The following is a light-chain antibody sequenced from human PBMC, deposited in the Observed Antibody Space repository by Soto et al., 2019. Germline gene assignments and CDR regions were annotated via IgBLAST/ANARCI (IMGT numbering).Light chain of an antibody. CDR2: EVS. J-gene: IGLJ2*01. V-gene: IGLV2-8*01. CDR3: SSYAGSNNVV. CDR1: SSDVGGYNY. Sequence: QSALTQPPSASGSPGQSVTISCTGTSSDVGGYNYVSWYQQHPGKAPKLMIYEVSKRPSGVPDRFSGSKSGNTASLTVSGLQAEDEDDYYCSSYAGSNNVVLGGGTKLTVL.